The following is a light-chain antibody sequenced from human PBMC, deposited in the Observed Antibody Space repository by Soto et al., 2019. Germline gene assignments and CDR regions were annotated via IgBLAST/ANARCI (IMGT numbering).Light chain of an antibody. V-gene: IGKV1-39*01. J-gene: IGKJ1*01. CDR1: QSITNY. Sequence: DIQMTQSPSYLSASVGDSVTITCRASQSITNYLHWYQQKPGKAPRLLIYAASILHVGVPSRFSGSGSGTDFTLTISSLQPEDFATYYCQQGYITPWTLGQGAKVEI. CDR3: QQGYITPWT. CDR2: AAS.